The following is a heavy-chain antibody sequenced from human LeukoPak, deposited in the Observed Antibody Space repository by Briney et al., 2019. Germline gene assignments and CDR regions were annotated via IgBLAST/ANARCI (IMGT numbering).Heavy chain of an antibody. D-gene: IGHD7-27*01. Sequence: PSETLSLTCAVYGGSFSGYYWSWIRQPPGKGLEWIGEINHSGGPNYNPSLKRRGTISVEASKNQFSLKLSSVTAADTAVYYCARGNWGNPGLYYYYYMDVWGKGTTVTVSS. J-gene: IGHJ6*03. CDR3: ARGNWGNPGLYYYYYMDV. CDR2: INHSGGP. CDR1: GGSFSGYY. V-gene: IGHV4-34*01.